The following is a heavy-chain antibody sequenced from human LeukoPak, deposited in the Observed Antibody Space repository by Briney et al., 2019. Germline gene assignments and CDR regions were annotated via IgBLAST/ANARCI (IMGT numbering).Heavy chain of an antibody. CDR1: GGSISSYY. D-gene: IGHD3-10*01. CDR2: IYYSGST. V-gene: IGHV4-59*01. Sequence: SETLSLTCTVSGGSISSYYWSWIRQPPGKGLEWIGYIYYSGSTNYNPSLKSRVTISVDTSKNQFSLKLSSVTAADTAVYYYARDNYGLIYWGQGTLVTVSS. J-gene: IGHJ4*02. CDR3: ARDNYGLIY.